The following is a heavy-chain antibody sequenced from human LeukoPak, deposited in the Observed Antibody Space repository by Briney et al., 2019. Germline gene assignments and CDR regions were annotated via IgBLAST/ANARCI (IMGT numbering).Heavy chain of an antibody. Sequence: GGSLRLSCAASGFTFSSYGMHWVRQAPGKGLEWVAVISYDGSNKYYADSVKGRFTISRDNAKNSLYLQMNSLRAEDTAVYYCARTPYYDILTGYCDYWGQGTLVTVSS. D-gene: IGHD3-9*01. CDR2: ISYDGSNK. CDR1: GFTFSSYG. J-gene: IGHJ4*02. V-gene: IGHV3-30*03. CDR3: ARTPYYDILTGYCDY.